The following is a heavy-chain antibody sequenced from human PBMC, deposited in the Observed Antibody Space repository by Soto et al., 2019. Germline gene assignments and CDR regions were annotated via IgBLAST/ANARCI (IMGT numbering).Heavy chain of an antibody. J-gene: IGHJ4*02. CDR2: IRDRAYSYAT. V-gene: IGHV3-73*01. CDR3: TRLISAAQDY. CDR1: GFVFKDSS. D-gene: IGHD3-10*01. Sequence: ESGGGLVQPGGSLKLSCAASGFVFKDSSIHWVRQASGKGLEWVGRIRDRAYSYATVYAASVKGRFTISRDDSSNTAYLQMNSLKTEDTAIYYCTRLISAAQDYWGQGTLVTVSS.